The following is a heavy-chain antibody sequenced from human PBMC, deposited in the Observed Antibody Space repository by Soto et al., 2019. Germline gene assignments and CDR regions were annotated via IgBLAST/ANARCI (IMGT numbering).Heavy chain of an antibody. CDR2: ISGSGGST. Sequence: GGSLRLSCAASGFTFSSYAMSWVRQAPGKGLEWVSAISGSGGSTYYADSVKGRFTISRDNSKNTLYLQMNSLRAEDTAVYYCAKDHGENDYIWGSYRYDYWGQGTLVTVSS. J-gene: IGHJ4*02. V-gene: IGHV3-23*01. D-gene: IGHD3-16*02. CDR3: AKDHGENDYIWGSYRYDY. CDR1: GFTFSSYA.